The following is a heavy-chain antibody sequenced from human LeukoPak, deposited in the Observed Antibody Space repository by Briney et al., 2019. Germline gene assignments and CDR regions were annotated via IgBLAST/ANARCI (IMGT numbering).Heavy chain of an antibody. V-gene: IGHV1-18*01. Sequence: VASVKVSCKASGYTFTSYGISWVRQAPGQGLEWMGWISAYNGNTNYAQKLQGRVTMTTDTSTSTAYMELRSLRSDDTAVYYCARVLSGFYCSGDCHHYFDYWGQGTLVTVSS. CDR1: GYTFTSYG. D-gene: IGHD2-21*02. J-gene: IGHJ4*02. CDR2: ISAYNGNT. CDR3: ARVLSGFYCSGDCHHYFDY.